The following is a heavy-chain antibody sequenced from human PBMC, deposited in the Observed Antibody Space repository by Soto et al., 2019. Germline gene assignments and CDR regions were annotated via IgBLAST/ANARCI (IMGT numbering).Heavy chain of an antibody. J-gene: IGHJ4*02. D-gene: IGHD3-22*01. Sequence: GGSLRLSCAASGFTFSSYGMNWVRQAPGKRLEWVSSISSRSSYIYYADSVKGRFTISRDNAKKSLYLQMDSLRAEETAVYYCARVAYYYDSSGYYWFSDYWGQGTLVTVSS. CDR3: ARVAYYYDSSGYYWFSDY. CDR1: GFTFSSYG. CDR2: ISSRSSYI. V-gene: IGHV3-21*01.